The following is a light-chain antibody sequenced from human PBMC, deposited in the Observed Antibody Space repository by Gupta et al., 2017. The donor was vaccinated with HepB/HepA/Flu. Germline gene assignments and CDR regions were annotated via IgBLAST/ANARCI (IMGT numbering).Light chain of an antibody. J-gene: IGKJ1*01. CDR3: QQNVSLSLWT. Sequence: DIVMTQSPESLSLSLGERATISCKSSQSVFYSPTGKSHIDWFQQMPGQAPTLLIYWASTRRDGVPDRFGGSGFGKDFTLTIDRRQAEEEAFYYCQQNVSLSLWTFGQGTNVDIK. CDR2: WAS. CDR1: QSVFYSPTGKSH. V-gene: IGKV4-1*01.